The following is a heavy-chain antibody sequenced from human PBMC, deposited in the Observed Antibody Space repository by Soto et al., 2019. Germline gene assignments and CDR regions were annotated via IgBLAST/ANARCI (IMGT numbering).Heavy chain of an antibody. Sequence: PSETLSLTCTVSGGSISSSSYYWGWVRQPPGKGLEWIGCIYYSGSTYYNPSLKSRVTISVDTSKNQFSLKLSSVTAADTAVYYCASRQQLAPGSWFDPWGQGTLVTVSS. D-gene: IGHD6-13*01. CDR3: ASRQQLAPGSWFDP. J-gene: IGHJ5*02. CDR1: GGSISSSSYY. CDR2: IYYSGST. V-gene: IGHV4-39*01.